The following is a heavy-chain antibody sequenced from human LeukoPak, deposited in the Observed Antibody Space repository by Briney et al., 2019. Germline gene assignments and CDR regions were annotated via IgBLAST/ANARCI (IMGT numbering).Heavy chain of an antibody. CDR1: GFTFSSYA. CDR2: ISYDGSNK. CDR3: ARGLMTTVVTPGY. D-gene: IGHD4-23*01. J-gene: IGHJ4*02. V-gene: IGHV3-30-3*01. Sequence: GGSLRLSCAASGFTFSSYAMHWVRQAPGKGLEWVAVISYDGSNKYYADSVKGRFTISRDNSKNTLYLQMNSLRAEDTAVYYCARGLMTTVVTPGYWGQGTLATVSS.